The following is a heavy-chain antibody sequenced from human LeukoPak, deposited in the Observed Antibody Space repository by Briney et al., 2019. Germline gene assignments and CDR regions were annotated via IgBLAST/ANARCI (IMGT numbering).Heavy chain of an antibody. V-gene: IGHV3-23*01. J-gene: IGHJ5*02. D-gene: IGHD2-2*01. CDR1: GLSFSTYA. Sequence: GGSLTLSCAACGLSFSTYAMTWVRQAPGKGLEWVSALSASGGTTYYADSVKGRFTTSRDNSKNTLYLQMNSLRAEDTAVYYCAKLPREYCSSTSCPNWFDTWGQGTLVTVSS. CDR2: LSASGGTT. CDR3: AKLPREYCSSTSCPNWFDT.